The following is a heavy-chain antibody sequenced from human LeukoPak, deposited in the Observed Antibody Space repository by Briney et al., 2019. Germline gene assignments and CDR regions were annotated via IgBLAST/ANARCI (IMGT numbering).Heavy chain of an antibody. CDR2: IKQDGSEK. V-gene: IGHV3-7*01. CDR1: GFTFSGAW. Sequence: PGGSLRLSCTASGFTFSGAWMTWVRQAPGKGLEWVANIKQDGSEKYYVDSVKGRFTISRDNAKNSLYLQMNSLRAEDTAVYYCARDPYCLDYWGQGTLVTVSS. J-gene: IGHJ4*02. D-gene: IGHD2-15*01. CDR3: ARDPYCLDY.